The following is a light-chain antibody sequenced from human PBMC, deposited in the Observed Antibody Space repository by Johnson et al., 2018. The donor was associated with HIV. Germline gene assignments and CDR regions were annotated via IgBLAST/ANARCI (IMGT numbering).Light chain of an antibody. CDR3: GTWDSSRSANYV. V-gene: IGLV1-51*01. CDR1: SSNIGNNY. J-gene: IGLJ1*01. CDR2: DNN. Sequence: QSFLTQPPSVSAAPGQKVTISCSGSSSNIGNNYVSWYQQLPGTAPKLLIYDNNKRPSGIPDRFSGSKSGTSATLGITGLQTGDEADYYCGTWDSSRSANYVFGTGTKVTVL.